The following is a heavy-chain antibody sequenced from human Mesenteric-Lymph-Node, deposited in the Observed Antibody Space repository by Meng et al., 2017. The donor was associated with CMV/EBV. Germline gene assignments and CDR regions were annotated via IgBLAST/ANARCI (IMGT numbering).Heavy chain of an antibody. V-gene: IGHV4-38-2*02. CDR3: ARGRGRNLYNWFDP. Sequence: SETLSLTCTVSGYSISSGYYWGWIRQPPGKGLEWIGSIYHSGSTYYNPSLKSQVTISVDTSKNQFSLKLSSVTAADTAVYYCARGRGRNLYNWFDPWGQGTLVTVSS. J-gene: IGHJ5*02. CDR2: IYHSGST. CDR1: GYSISSGYY. D-gene: IGHD1-14*01.